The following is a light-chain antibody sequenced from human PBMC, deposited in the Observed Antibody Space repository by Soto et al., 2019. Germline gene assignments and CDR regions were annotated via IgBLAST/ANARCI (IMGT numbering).Light chain of an antibody. CDR1: SSDVGGYNY. CDR2: DVS. V-gene: IGLV2-14*03. Sequence: QSALTQPASVSGSPGQSITISCTGTSSDVGGYNYVSWYQQHPGKAPKLMIYDVSNRPSGVSNRLSGSKSGNTASLTISGLQAEDEADYYCNSYTSSSTWVFGGGTQLTVL. CDR3: NSYTSSSTWV. J-gene: IGLJ3*02.